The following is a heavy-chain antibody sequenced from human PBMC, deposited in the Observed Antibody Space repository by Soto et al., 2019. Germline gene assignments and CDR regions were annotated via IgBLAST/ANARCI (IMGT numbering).Heavy chain of an antibody. CDR1: GFTFDDYV. J-gene: IGHJ5*02. D-gene: IGHD3-9*01. CDR2: ISWNSGSI. V-gene: IGHV3-9*01. CDR3: AKEVREYYDILTGYPLNWFDP. Sequence: GGSLRLSCAASGFTFDDYVMHWVRQAPGKGLEWVSGISWNSGSIGYADSVKGRFTISRDNAKNSLYLQMNSLRAEDTALYYCAKEVREYYDILTGYPLNWFDPWGQGTLVTVSS.